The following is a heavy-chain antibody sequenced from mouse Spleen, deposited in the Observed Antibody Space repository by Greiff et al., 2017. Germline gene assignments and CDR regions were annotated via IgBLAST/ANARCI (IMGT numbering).Heavy chain of an antibody. CDR3: VRDRIYYGYSHFDY. CDR2: IRSKSSNYAT. D-gene: IGHD2-2*01. Sequence: EVQGVESGGGLVQPKGSLKLSCAASGFTFNTYAMHWVRQAPGKGLEWVARIRSKSSNYATYYADSVKDRFTISRDDSQSMLYLQMNNLKTEDTAMYYCVRDRIYYGYSHFDYWGQGTTLTVSS. V-gene: IGHV10-3*01. J-gene: IGHJ2*01. CDR1: GFTFNTYA.